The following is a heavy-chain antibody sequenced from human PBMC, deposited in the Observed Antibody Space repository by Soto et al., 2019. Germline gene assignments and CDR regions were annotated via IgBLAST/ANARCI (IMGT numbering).Heavy chain of an antibody. Sequence: GGSLRLSCAASGFTFSSYSMNWVRQAPGKGLEWVSSISSSSSYIYYADSVKGRFTFSRDNAKNSLYLEMNSLRAEDTAVYYCARDERNCSSTRCHTGYYYYYMDVWGKGTTVTVSS. V-gene: IGHV3-21*01. J-gene: IGHJ6*03. D-gene: IGHD2-2*01. CDR1: GFTFSSYS. CDR2: ISSSSSYI. CDR3: ARDERNCSSTRCHTGYYYYYMDV.